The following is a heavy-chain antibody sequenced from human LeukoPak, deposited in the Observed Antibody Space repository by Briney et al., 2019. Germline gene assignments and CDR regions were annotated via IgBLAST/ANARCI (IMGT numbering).Heavy chain of an antibody. D-gene: IGHD2-2*01. Sequence: PSETLSLTCVVSGYSICSGYYWGWIRPPPGKGLEWIGNIYHSGSTYYNPSLKSRVTISADTSNNQFSLKLSSVTAADTAVYYCARVHSTSPYYYYYMDVWGKGTTVTVSS. CDR3: ARVHSTSPYYYYYMDV. CDR1: GYSICSGYY. CDR2: IYHSGST. V-gene: IGHV4-38-2*01. J-gene: IGHJ6*03.